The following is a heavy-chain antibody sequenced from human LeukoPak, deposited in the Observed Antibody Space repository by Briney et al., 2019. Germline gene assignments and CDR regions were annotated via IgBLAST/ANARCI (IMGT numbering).Heavy chain of an antibody. CDR3: ARVFSRSGWFDP. J-gene: IGHJ5*02. CDR1: GGSISSSSYY. Sequence: SETLSLTCTVSGGSISSSSYYWGWIRQPPGKGLEWIGSIYYSGSTYYNPSLKSRVTISVDTSKNQFSLKLSSVTAADTAVYYCARVFSRSGWFDPWGQGTLVTVSS. CDR2: IYYSGST. V-gene: IGHV4-39*07.